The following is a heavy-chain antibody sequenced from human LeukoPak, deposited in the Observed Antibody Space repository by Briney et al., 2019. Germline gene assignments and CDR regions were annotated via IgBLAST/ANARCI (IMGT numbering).Heavy chain of an antibody. CDR1: GFTFSSYA. Sequence: GGSLRLSCAASGFTFSSYAMHWVRQAPGKGLEWAAVISYDGSNKYYADSVKGRFTISRDNSKNTLYLQMNSLRAEDTAVYYCAREMYSYGYGYYFDCWGQGTLVTVSS. D-gene: IGHD5-18*01. V-gene: IGHV3-30-3*01. CDR2: ISYDGSNK. CDR3: AREMYSYGYGYYFDC. J-gene: IGHJ4*02.